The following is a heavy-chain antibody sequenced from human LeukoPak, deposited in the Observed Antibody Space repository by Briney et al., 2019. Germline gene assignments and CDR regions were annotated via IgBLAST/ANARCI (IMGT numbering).Heavy chain of an antibody. CDR3: ARERPGYFDWVDAFDI. CDR2: IYYSGST. D-gene: IGHD3-9*01. V-gene: IGHV4-59*01. Sequence: SETLSLTCTVSGGSISSYYWSWIRQPPGKGLEWIGYIYYSGSTNYNPSLKSRVTISVDTSKNQFSLKLSSVTAADTAVYYCARERPGYFDWVDAFDIWGQGTMVTVSS. J-gene: IGHJ3*02. CDR1: GGSISSYY.